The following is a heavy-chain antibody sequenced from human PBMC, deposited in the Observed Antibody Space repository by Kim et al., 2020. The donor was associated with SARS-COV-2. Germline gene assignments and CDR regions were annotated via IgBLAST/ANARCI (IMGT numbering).Heavy chain of an antibody. Sequence: GGSLRLSCAASGFTFSNAWMTWVRQAPGKGLEWVGRIKSNTDGGTTDYAAPVKGRFMISRDDSKNTVYLQMDSLKTEDTAVYYCATSRGLAVAGTGLQVLLNGMDVWGQGTTVTVSS. CDR1: GFTFSNAW. V-gene: IGHV3-15*01. J-gene: IGHJ6*02. D-gene: IGHD6-19*01. CDR2: IKSNTDGGTT. CDR3: ATSRGLAVAGTGLQVLLNGMDV.